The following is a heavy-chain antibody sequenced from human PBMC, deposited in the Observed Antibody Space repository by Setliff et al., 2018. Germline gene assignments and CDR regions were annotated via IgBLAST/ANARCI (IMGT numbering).Heavy chain of an antibody. Sequence: ASVKVSCKASGYTFTDYGITWVRQAPGQGLEWMGWISGYTGNTNYAHKLQGRVTLTTDISTSTVYMELRTLRSDDTAVYYCARRPIALAGYRKGAFDIWGQGTMVTVSS. J-gene: IGHJ3*02. CDR1: GYTFTDYG. V-gene: IGHV1-18*01. CDR2: ISGYTGNT. D-gene: IGHD6-19*01. CDR3: ARRPIALAGYRKGAFDI.